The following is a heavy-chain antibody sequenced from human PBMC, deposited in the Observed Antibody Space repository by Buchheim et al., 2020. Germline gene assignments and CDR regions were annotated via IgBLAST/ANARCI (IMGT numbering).Heavy chain of an antibody. CDR2: ISYDGSNK. CDR1: GFTFSSYG. J-gene: IGHJ4*02. V-gene: IGHV3-30*18. CDR3: AKDGRMGGSYSYFDY. Sequence: QVQLVESGGGVVQPGRSLRLPCAASGFTFSSYGMHWVRQAPGKGLEWVAVISYDGSNKYYADSVKGRFTISRDNSKNTLYLQMNSLRAEDTAVYYCAKDGRMGGSYSYFDYWGQGTL. D-gene: IGHD1-26*01.